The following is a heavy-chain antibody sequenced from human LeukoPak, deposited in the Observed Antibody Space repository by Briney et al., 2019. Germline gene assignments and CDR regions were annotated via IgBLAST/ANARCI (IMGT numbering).Heavy chain of an antibody. V-gene: IGHV4-61*01. D-gene: IGHD5-18*01. CDR2: IYYRAST. Sequence: SETLSLTCTVSGGSVSRGSYYWSWTRQPPGKGLEWIGYIYYRASTNYNPSLKSRVTISVDPSNNQFSLKLSSVTAAATPVYYCARGSRGYSYGWGQGTLVTVSS. CDR3: ARGSRGYSYG. J-gene: IGHJ4*02. CDR1: GGSVSRGSYY.